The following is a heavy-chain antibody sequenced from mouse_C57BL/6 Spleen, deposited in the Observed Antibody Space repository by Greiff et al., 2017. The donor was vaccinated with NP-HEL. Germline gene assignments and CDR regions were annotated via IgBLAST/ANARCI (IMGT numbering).Heavy chain of an antibody. CDR2: IDPEDGDT. V-gene: IGHV14-1*01. CDR1: GFNIKDYY. D-gene: IGHD1-1*01. J-gene: IGHJ1*03. CDR3: TPNYYGSSYDWYFDV. Sequence: VHVKQSGAELVRPGASVKLSCTASGFNIKDYYMHWVKQRPEQGLEWIGRIDPEDGDTEYAPKFQGKATMTADTSSNTAYLQLSSLTSEDTAVYYCTPNYYGSSYDWYFDVWGTGTTVTVSS.